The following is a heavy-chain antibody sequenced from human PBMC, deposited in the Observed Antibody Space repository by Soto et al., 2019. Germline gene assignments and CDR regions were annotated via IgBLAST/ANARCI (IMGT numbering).Heavy chain of an antibody. CDR3: ARGSPTVTTYYFDY. CDR2: IWYDGSNK. Sequence: PGGSLRLSCAASGFTFSSYGMHWVRQAPCKGLEWVAVIWYDGSNKYYADSVKGRFTISRDNSKNTLYLQVNSLRAEDTAVYYCARGSPTVTTYYFDYWGQGTLVTVSS. V-gene: IGHV3-33*01. D-gene: IGHD4-17*01. J-gene: IGHJ4*02. CDR1: GFTFSSYG.